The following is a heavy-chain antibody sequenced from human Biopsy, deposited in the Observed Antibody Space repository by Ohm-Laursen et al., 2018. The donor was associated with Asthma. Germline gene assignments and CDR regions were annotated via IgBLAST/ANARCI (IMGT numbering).Heavy chain of an antibody. CDR3: AKRRGYSGHDNDY. D-gene: IGHD5-12*01. Sequence: SLRLSCAASGFMFRSFGMHWVRQAPGKGLEWVAVISYDGNHKFYEDSVKGRFTISRDNSKNTLYLQMNSLRTEDAAVYYCAKRRGYSGHDNDYWGQGTLVSVSS. V-gene: IGHV3-30*18. CDR2: ISYDGNHK. CDR1: GFMFRSFG. J-gene: IGHJ4*02.